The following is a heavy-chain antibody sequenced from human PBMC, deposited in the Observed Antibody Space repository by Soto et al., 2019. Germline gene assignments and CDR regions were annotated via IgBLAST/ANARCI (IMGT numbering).Heavy chain of an antibody. Sequence: EVQLLESGGDLIQPGGSLRLSCVASGITFGSRAMSWVRQAPGEGLEWVSTITDTGGDAKYADSVRGRFTISRDNSKNTLSLQMNSLRAGDTAVYFCARESDHSRGYQYYGMDVWGQGTTVTVSS. CDR1: GITFGSRA. CDR3: ARESDHSRGYQYYGMDV. V-gene: IGHV3-23*01. CDR2: ITDTGGDA. J-gene: IGHJ6*02.